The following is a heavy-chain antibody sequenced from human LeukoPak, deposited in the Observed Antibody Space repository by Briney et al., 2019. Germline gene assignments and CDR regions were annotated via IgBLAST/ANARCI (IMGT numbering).Heavy chain of an antibody. V-gene: IGHV1-69*01. CDR2: IIPLSGST. J-gene: IGHJ5*02. D-gene: IGHD2-8*01. CDR1: GGTFSNYA. CDR3: ARVPIEQSNNGHIKVASFLNP. Sequence: SVKVSCKASGGTFSNYAINWVRQAPGQGLEWMGGIIPLSGSTTYAQRFQGRLLITADESTRTAYMELSSLFSEDTAVYYCARVPIEQSNNGHIKVASFLNPWGQGTLVTVSS.